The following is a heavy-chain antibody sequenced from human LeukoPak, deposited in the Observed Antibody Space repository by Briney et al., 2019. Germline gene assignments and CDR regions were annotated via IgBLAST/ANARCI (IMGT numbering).Heavy chain of an antibody. CDR3: ARHVVAVGFDY. CDR2: ITSYSSTI. CDR1: GFPFSSYS. V-gene: IGHV3-48*04. J-gene: IGHJ4*02. D-gene: IGHD3-22*01. Sequence: GGSLRLSCAASGFPFSSYSMNWVRQAPGRGLEWVSYITSYSSTIYYADSVKGRFTISRDNAKNSLYLQMNSLRVEDTAVYYCARHVVAVGFDYWGQGTLVTVSS.